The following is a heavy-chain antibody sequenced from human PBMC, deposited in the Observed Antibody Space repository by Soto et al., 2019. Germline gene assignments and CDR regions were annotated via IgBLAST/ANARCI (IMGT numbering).Heavy chain of an antibody. CDR2: INPNSGGT. CDR1: GYTFTGYY. Sequence: ASVKVSCKASGYTFTGYYMHWVRQAPGQGLEWMGWINPNSGGTNYAQKFQGRVTMTRDTSISTAYMELSRLRSDDTAVYYCARDWTTVTTLDYCGHGTLVTVSS. D-gene: IGHD4-17*01. V-gene: IGHV1-2*02. CDR3: ARDWTTVTTLDY. J-gene: IGHJ4*01.